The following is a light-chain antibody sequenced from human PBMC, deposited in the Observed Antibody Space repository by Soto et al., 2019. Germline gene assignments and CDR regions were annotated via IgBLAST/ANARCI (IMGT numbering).Light chain of an antibody. CDR1: QTVRNNY. Sequence: VLTQCPSTLSLSPGERATLSCRARQTVRNNYLAWYQQKPGQAPRLLIYDASSRATGIPDRFSGGGSGTDFTLTISRLEPEDFAVYYCQQFSSYPLTFGGGTKV. CDR2: DAS. V-gene: IGKV3-20*01. CDR3: QQFSSYPLT. J-gene: IGKJ4*01.